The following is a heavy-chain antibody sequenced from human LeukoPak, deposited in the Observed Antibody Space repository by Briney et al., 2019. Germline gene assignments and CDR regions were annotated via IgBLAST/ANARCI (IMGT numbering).Heavy chain of an antibody. CDR3: ARDRLDYGDYTGTFDI. V-gene: IGHV1-18*04. CDR1: GYTFTGYY. CDR2: ISAYHGNT. J-gene: IGHJ3*02. D-gene: IGHD4-17*01. Sequence: ASVKVSCKASGYTFTGYYMHWVRQAPGQGLEWMGWISAYHGNTNYAQKLQGRVTMTTETSPSTDYIELRSVISDDKAVYYCARDRLDYGDYTGTFDIWGQGTMVTVSS.